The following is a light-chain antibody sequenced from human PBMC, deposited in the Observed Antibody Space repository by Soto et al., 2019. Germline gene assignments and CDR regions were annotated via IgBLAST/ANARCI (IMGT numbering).Light chain of an antibody. CDR1: QTITNY. Sequence: DIQMTKSASSLSASVGDRVTITCRASQTITNYLNWYQQQSGKAPKLLIYATDTLQSGVPSRFSGSGSGTDYTLTISSLQPEDFATYYCQQSYNTPQTFGQGTKVDIK. J-gene: IGKJ1*01. V-gene: IGKV1-39*01. CDR2: ATD. CDR3: QQSYNTPQT.